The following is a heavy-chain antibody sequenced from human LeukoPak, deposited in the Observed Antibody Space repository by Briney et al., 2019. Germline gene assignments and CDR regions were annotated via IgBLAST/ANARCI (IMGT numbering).Heavy chain of an antibody. CDR1: GGSISTYY. J-gene: IGHJ4*02. V-gene: IGHV4-59*01. Sequence: PSETLSLTCTVPGGSISTYYWSWIRQTPMKGLEWIGYIYYSGSTDYSPSLKSRVTISVDTSKSQFSLKVTSVTAADTAVYYCATLDIGSSSGWYFRYWGRGTQVTVSS. CDR3: ATLDIGSSSGWYFRY. D-gene: IGHD6-19*01. CDR2: IYYSGST.